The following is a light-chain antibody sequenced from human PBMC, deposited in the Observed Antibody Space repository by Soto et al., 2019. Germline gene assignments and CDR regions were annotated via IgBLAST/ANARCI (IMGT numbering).Light chain of an antibody. Sequence: QSVLTQPRSVSGSPGQSVTISCTGTSSDVGTYDFVSWYQQHPGKAPRLMIFDVSERPSGVPDRLSGSKSGNTASLTISGLQAEDAADYYCCLYAVTFYVFGTGTKVTVL. CDR2: DVS. J-gene: IGLJ1*01. CDR3: CLYAVTFYV. CDR1: SSDVGTYDF. V-gene: IGLV2-11*01.